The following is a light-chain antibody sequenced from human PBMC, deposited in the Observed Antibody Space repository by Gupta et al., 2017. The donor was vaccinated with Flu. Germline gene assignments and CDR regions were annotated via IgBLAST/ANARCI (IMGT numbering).Light chain of an antibody. CDR3: QQRDSTPYT. CDR2: AAS. V-gene: IGKV1-39*01. CDR1: QSISSY. J-gene: IGKJ2*01. Sequence: DIQMTQSPSSLSASVGDRVTITCRASQSISSYLNWYQQKPGKAPKLLIYAASSLKSGVPSRFSGSGSGTDFTLTISSLQPEDFATYYCQQRDSTPYTFGQGTKMEIK.